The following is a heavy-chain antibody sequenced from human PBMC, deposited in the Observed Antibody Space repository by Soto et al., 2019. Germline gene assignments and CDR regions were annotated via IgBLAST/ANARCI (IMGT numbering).Heavy chain of an antibody. D-gene: IGHD6-6*01. CDR2: INAGNGNT. CDR1: GYTFTSYA. V-gene: IGHV1-3*01. J-gene: IGHJ4*02. CDR3: AGETIAARPLYP. Sequence: QVQLVQSGAEVKKPGASVKVSCKASGYTFTSYAMHWVRQAPGQRLEWMGWINAGNGNTKYSQKFQGRVTITRDTSASTAYMELSSLRSEDTAVYYCAGETIAARPLYPWGQGTLVTVSS.